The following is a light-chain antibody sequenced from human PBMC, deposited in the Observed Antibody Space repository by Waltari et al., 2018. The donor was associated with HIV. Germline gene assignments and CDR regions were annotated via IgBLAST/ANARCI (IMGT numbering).Light chain of an antibody. Sequence: SALTQPASVSGSPGQSITISCTGTRSDVGVYDYVSWYQQHPGKAPQLMIFEVSYRPSGVSSGSSGSKSGTTASLTSAGLRAEDEADYYCSSYTTSSTLVVFGGGTRLTGL. V-gene: IGLV2-14*01. J-gene: IGLJ3*02. CDR3: SSYTTSSTLVV. CDR1: RSDVGVYDY. CDR2: EVS.